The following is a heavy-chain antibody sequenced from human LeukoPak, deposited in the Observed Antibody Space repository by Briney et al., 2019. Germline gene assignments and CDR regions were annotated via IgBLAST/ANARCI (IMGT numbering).Heavy chain of an antibody. V-gene: IGHV5-51*01. CDR1: GYSFTSYW. Sequence: GESLKISCKGSGYSFTSYWIGWVRQMPGKGLEWMGIIYPGDSDTRYSPSFQGQVTISADKSISTAYLQWSSLKASDTAMYYCARSSSSWNPDVWFDPWGQGTLVTVSS. CDR2: IYPGDSDT. D-gene: IGHD6-13*01. J-gene: IGHJ5*02. CDR3: ARSSSSWNPDVWFDP.